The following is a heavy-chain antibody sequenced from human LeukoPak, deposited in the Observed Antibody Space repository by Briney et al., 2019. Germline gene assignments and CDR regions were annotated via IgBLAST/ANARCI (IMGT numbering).Heavy chain of an antibody. Sequence: PGGSLRLSCAASGFTFSSYWMHWVRQAPGKGLVWVSRINSDGSSTSYANSVKGRFTISRDNAKNTLYLQMNSLRAEDTAVYYCATSLMSSGWYGSGFDYWGQGTLVTVSS. CDR3: ATSLMSSGWYGSGFDY. CDR2: INSDGSST. CDR1: GFTFSSYW. J-gene: IGHJ4*02. D-gene: IGHD6-19*01. V-gene: IGHV3-74*01.